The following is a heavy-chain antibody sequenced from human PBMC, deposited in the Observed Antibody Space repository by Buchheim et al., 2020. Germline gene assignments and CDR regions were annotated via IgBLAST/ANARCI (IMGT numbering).Heavy chain of an antibody. CDR1: GFTFSSYG. J-gene: IGHJ4*02. V-gene: IGHV3-33*01. CDR2: IWYDGSNK. Sequence: QVQLVESGGAVVQPGRSLRLSCAASGFTFSSYGMNWVRQAPGKGLEWVAVIWYDGSNKYYADFVRGRFTVSRDNSNKTVYLQMNSLRAEDTAIYYCARDAITVPGTLDYWGQGTL. D-gene: IGHD6-19*01. CDR3: ARDAITVPGTLDY.